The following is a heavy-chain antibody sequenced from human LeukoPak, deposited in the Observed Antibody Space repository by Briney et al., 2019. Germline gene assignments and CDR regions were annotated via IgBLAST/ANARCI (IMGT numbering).Heavy chain of an antibody. V-gene: IGHV5-51*01. Sequence: GESLKISCKGSGYRVSDYWIGWVRQMPGKGLEWMGVIYPSDSHNKYSPSFQGQVTISADKSINTAHLQWSSLKASDTAMYYCARHGTPAAAGSVFDIWGQGTMVTVSS. CDR1: GYRVSDYW. CDR2: IYPSDSHN. J-gene: IGHJ3*02. CDR3: ARHGTPAAAGSVFDI. D-gene: IGHD6-13*01.